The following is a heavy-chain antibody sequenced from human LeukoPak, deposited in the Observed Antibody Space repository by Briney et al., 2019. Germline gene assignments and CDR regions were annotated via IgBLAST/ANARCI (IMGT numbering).Heavy chain of an antibody. CDR1: GFTFRTYG. V-gene: IGHV3-33*01. J-gene: IGHJ4*02. CDR3: ARVSDYSNYFDF. D-gene: IGHD4-11*01. Sequence: GGSLILSCAASGFTFRTYGMHWVRQAPGKGLEWVAIIWYDGSTKYYAESVKGRFTISRDNSKNMLYLQMNSLRAEDTAVYYCARVSDYSNYFDFWGQGTLVTVSS. CDR2: IWYDGSTK.